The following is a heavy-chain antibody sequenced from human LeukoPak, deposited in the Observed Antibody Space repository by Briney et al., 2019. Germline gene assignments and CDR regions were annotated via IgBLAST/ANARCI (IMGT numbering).Heavy chain of an antibody. CDR2: IIPIFGTA. Sequence: SVKVSCKASGGTFSSYAISWVRQAPGQGLEWMGGIIPIFGTANYAQKFQGRVTITADESTSTAYMELSSLRSEDTAVYYCARNRRLGIAVAGGPCDYWGQGTLVTVSP. CDR3: ARNRRLGIAVAGGPCDY. D-gene: IGHD6-19*01. V-gene: IGHV1-69*13. J-gene: IGHJ4*02. CDR1: GGTFSSYA.